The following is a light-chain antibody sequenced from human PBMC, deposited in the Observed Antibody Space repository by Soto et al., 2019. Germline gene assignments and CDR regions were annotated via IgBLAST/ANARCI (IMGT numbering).Light chain of an antibody. CDR2: AAS. CDR1: QSISSY. J-gene: IGKJ1*01. V-gene: IGKV1-39*01. CDR3: QQSYSTSWT. Sequence: DIQMTQSPSSLSASVGHRVIITCRASQSISSYLNWYQQKPGKAPKLLIYAASSLQSGVPSRFSGSGSGTDFTLTISSLQPEDFATYYCQQSYSTSWTFGQGTKVDIK.